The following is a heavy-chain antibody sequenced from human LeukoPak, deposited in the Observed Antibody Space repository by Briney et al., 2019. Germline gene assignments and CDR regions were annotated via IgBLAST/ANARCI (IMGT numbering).Heavy chain of an antibody. J-gene: IGHJ6*03. CDR1: GGSISSHY. Sequence: NPSETLSLTCTVSGGSISSHYWSWIRQPPGKGLEWIGYIYYSGSTNYNPSLKSRVTISVDTSKNQLSLKVSSVTAADTAVYYCARGGPHCSSTSCPPGYYYYMDVWGKGTTVNVSS. D-gene: IGHD2-2*01. V-gene: IGHV4-59*11. CDR3: ARGGPHCSSTSCPPGYYYYMDV. CDR2: IYYSGST.